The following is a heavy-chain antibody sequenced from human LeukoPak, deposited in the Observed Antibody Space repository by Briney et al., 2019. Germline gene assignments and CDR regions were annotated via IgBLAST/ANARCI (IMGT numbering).Heavy chain of an antibody. CDR1: GGSISSYY. CDR3: AVGKGWFDP. CDR2: IYYSGST. Sequence: SETLSLTCTVSGGSISSYYWSWIRQPPGKGLEWIGYIYYSGSTYYNPSLKSRVTISVDTSKNQFSLKLSSVTAADTAVYYCAVGKGWFDPWGQGTLVTVSS. J-gene: IGHJ5*02. V-gene: IGHV4-59*06.